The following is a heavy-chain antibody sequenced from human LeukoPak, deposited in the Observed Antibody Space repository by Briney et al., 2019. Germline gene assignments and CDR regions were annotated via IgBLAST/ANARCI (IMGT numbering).Heavy chain of an antibody. CDR2: INAGNGNT. Sequence: ASVKVSCKASGYTFTSYAMHWVRQAPGQRLEWMGWINAGNGNTKYSQKFQGRVTITRDTSASTAYMELSSLRSEDTAVYYCARDLVWNDFEGEEGGQDYWGQGTLVTVSS. CDR3: ARDLVWNDFEGEEGGQDY. J-gene: IGHJ4*02. CDR1: GYTFTSYA. V-gene: IGHV1-3*01. D-gene: IGHD1-1*01.